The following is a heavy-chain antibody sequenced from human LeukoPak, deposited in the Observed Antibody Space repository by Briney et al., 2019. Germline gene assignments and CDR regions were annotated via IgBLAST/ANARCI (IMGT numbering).Heavy chain of an antibody. CDR1: GGSFSGHY. Sequence: SETLSLTCAVYGGSFSGHYWRWIRQPPGKGLKWIGEINQSGSTNYNPSLKSRVTISVETSKNQFSLNLSSVTAADTAVYYCGREGIPYSPSPYYFDYWGQGNLVTVSS. D-gene: IGHD3-9*01. CDR3: GREGIPYSPSPYYFDY. V-gene: IGHV4-34*01. CDR2: INQSGST. J-gene: IGHJ4*02.